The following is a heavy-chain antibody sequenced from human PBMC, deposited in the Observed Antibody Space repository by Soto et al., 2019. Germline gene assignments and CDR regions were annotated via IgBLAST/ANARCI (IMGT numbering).Heavy chain of an antibody. J-gene: IGHJ5*02. V-gene: IGHV4-59*01. D-gene: IGHD6-19*01. CDR1: GGSISSYY. Sequence: QVQLQESGPGLVKPSETLSLTCTVSGGSISSYYWSWIRQPPGKGLEWIGYIYYSGSTNYNPSLKSRVTISVDTSKNQFSLKLSPVTAADTAVYYCARRWVGYSSTSNWFDPWGQGTLVTVSS. CDR3: ARRWVGYSSTSNWFDP. CDR2: IYYSGST.